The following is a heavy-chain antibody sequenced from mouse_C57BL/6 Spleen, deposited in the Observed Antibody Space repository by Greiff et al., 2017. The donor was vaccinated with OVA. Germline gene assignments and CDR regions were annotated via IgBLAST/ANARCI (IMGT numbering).Heavy chain of an antibody. Sequence: EVQLQQSGGGLVQPGESLKLSCESNEYEFPSHDMSWVRKTPEKRLELVAAINSDGGSTYYPDTMERRFSISRDNTKKTLYLQMSSLRSEDTALYYCARRRNWDGYWYFDVWGTGTTVTVSS. CDR1: EYEFPSHD. D-gene: IGHD4-1*01. V-gene: IGHV5-2*01. CDR2: INSDGGST. CDR3: ARRRNWDGYWYFDV. J-gene: IGHJ1*03.